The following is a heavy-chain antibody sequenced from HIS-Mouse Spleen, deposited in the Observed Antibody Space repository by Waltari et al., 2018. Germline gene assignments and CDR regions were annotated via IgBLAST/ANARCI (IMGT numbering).Heavy chain of an antibody. CDR1: GRSFSCYY. V-gene: IGHV4-34*01. CDR2: INHSGST. D-gene: IGHD1-26*01. J-gene: IGHJ4*02. Sequence: QVQLQQWGAGLLKPSETLSLTCAVYGRSFSCYYWSWIRQPPGKGLEWIGEINHSGSTNYNPSLKSRVTISVDTSKNQFSLKLSSVTAADTAVYYCARMGPASGSYGDYWGQGTLVTVSS. CDR3: ARMGPASGSYGDY.